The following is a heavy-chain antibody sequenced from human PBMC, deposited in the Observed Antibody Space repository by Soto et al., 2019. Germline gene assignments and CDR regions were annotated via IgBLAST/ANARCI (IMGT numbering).Heavy chain of an antibody. D-gene: IGHD6-19*01. Sequence: QVQLQESGPGLVRPSETLSLTCTVSSDSISSYYWIWIRQSPGKGLEWIWYTAYSGNTNYNPSLTSRSTIAGDTSTNQFSLGLSSVTAADTAVYYCARAVGDPLYNLDYWGQGTLGSVS. V-gene: IGHV4-59*08. J-gene: IGHJ4*02. CDR3: ARAVGDPLYNLDY. CDR2: TAYSGNT. CDR1: SDSISSYY.